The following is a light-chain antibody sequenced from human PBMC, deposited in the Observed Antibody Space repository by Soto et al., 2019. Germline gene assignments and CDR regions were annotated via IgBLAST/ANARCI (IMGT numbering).Light chain of an antibody. CDR1: QSVSSAH. Sequence: SVLPPSPGTLSFAPLEIASLSLLSIQSVSSAHLAWYQQTPGHAPRLLIYGASSRATGIPDRFSGSGSGTDFTLTISRLEPEDFAVYYCQQYGSSPRINFGQGTQLEN. CDR3: QQYGSSPRIN. J-gene: IGKJ5*01. CDR2: GAS. V-gene: IGKV3-20*01.